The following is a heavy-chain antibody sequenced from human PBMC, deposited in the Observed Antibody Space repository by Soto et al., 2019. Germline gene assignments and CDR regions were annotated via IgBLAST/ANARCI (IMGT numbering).Heavy chain of an antibody. J-gene: IGHJ6*03. CDR1: GFTFSSYW. D-gene: IGHD3-10*01. Sequence: EVQLVESGGGLVQPGGSLRLSCAASGFTFSSYWMQWVRQAPGKGLVWVSRVYTDGSRTSYADSVKGRFTISRDNAENTLYLQMNSLRAEDTAVYYCARGAGGYYYMDVWGKGTTVTVSS. CDR2: VYTDGSRT. CDR3: ARGAGGYYYMDV. V-gene: IGHV3-74*01.